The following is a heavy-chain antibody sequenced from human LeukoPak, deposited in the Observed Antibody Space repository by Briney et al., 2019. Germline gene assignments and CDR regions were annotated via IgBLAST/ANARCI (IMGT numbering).Heavy chain of an antibody. CDR2: IYYSGST. CDR3: ARVVSGRAVDP. Sequence: SQTLSLTCTVSGGSISSGDYYWSWIRQPPGEGLEWIGYIYYSGSTYYNPSLKSRVTISVDTSKNQFSLKLSSVTAADTAVYYCARVVSGRAVDPWGQGTLVTVSS. CDR1: GGSISSGDYY. J-gene: IGHJ5*02. D-gene: IGHD5-24*01. V-gene: IGHV4-30-4*01.